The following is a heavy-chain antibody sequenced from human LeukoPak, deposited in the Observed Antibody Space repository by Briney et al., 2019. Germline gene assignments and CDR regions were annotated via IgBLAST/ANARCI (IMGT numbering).Heavy chain of an antibody. D-gene: IGHD6-13*01. J-gene: IGHJ5*02. CDR2: MNPNSGNT. CDR3: ARGKSSSRTNWFDP. V-gene: IGHV1-8*03. CDR1: GYTFTSYA. Sequence: ASVKVSCKASGYTFTSYAMNWVRQATGQGLEWMGWMNPNSGNTGYAQKFQGRVTITRNTSISTAYMELSSLRSEDTAVYYCARGKSSSRTNWFDPWGQGTLVTVSS.